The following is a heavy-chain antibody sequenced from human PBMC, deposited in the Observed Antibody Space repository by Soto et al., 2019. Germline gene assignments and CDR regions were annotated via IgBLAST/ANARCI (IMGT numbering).Heavy chain of an antibody. D-gene: IGHD3-3*01. CDR1: GFTFSSYG. Sequence: ESGGGVVQPGRSLRLSCAASGFTFSSYGMHWVRQAPGKGLEWVAVISYDGSNKYYADSVKGRFTISRDNSKNTLYLQMNSLRAEDTAVYYCAKGKNDFWSGYYSDYWGQGTLVTVSS. CDR2: ISYDGSNK. J-gene: IGHJ4*02. V-gene: IGHV3-30*18. CDR3: AKGKNDFWSGYYSDY.